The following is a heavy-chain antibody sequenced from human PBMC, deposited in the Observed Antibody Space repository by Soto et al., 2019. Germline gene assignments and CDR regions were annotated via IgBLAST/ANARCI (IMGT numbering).Heavy chain of an antibody. J-gene: IGHJ6*03. CDR1: GYTFTSYD. Sequence: ASVKVSCKASGYTFTSYDINWVRQATGQGLEWMGWMNPNSGNTGYAQKFQGRVTMTRNTSISTAYMGLSSLRSEDTAVYYCARVGYAILSGSPEDYYYYYMDVWGKGTTVTVSS. D-gene: IGHD2-8*01. V-gene: IGHV1-8*01. CDR2: MNPNSGNT. CDR3: ARVGYAILSGSPEDYYYYYMDV.